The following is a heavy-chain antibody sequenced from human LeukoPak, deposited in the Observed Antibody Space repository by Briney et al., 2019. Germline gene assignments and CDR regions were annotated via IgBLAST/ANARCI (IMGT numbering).Heavy chain of an antibody. Sequence: SETLSLTCTVSGGSFSTYYWSWIRQPPGKGLEWIGYIYYSGTTNYNPSLKSRVTISGDTSKNQFSLKLSSVTAADTAVYYCARPYSSGWYGAFDIWGQGTVVTVSS. V-gene: IGHV4-59*01. D-gene: IGHD6-19*01. CDR2: IYYSGTT. J-gene: IGHJ3*02. CDR1: GGSFSTYY. CDR3: ARPYSSGWYGAFDI.